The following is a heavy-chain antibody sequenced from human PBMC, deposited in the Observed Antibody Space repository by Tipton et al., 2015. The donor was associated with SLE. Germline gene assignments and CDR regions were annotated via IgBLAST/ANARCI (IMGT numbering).Heavy chain of an antibody. V-gene: IGHV4-34*01. Sequence: SLTCAVYGGSFSGYYWSWIRQPPGKGLEWIGEINHSGNTNYNPSLKSRVTISVDTSKNQFSLKLSSVTAADMAVYYCARDCSSSGSSWDVWGKGTTVTVSS. CDR2: INHSGNT. CDR3: ARDCSSSGSSWDV. D-gene: IGHD6-6*01. J-gene: IGHJ6*04. CDR1: GGSFSGYY.